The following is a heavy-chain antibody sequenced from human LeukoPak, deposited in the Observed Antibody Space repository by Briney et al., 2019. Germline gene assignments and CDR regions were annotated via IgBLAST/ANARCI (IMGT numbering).Heavy chain of an antibody. J-gene: IGHJ4*02. V-gene: IGHV4-34*01. CDR3: AGAPGWTIAARPLDK. Sequence: SETLSLTCAVYGGSFSNYYWNWIRQPPGKGLEWIGEINQSGYINYNPSLKSRVTISVDTSKNQFSLRLSSVIAADTAVYYCAGAPGWTIAARPLDKWGKGILVTVSS. CDR2: INQSGYI. CDR1: GGSFSNYY. D-gene: IGHD6-6*01.